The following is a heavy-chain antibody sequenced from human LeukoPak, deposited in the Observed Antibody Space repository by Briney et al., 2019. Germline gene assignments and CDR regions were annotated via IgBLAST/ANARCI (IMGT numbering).Heavy chain of an antibody. CDR2: TYYRSKLYN. D-gene: IGHD6-13*01. CDR1: GDSVSSNSAA. V-gene: IGHV6-1*01. CDR3: ARDQAGYSSSWYGDAFDI. Sequence: SQTLSLTCAISGDSVSSNSAAWNWIRQSPSRGLEWLGRTYYRSKLYNDYAVSVKSRITINPGTSKNQFSLQLNSVTPEDTAVYYCARDQAGYSSSWYGDAFDIWGQGTMVTVSS. J-gene: IGHJ3*02.